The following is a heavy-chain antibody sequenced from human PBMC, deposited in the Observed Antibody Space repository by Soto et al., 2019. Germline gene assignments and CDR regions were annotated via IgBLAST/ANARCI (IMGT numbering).Heavy chain of an antibody. V-gene: IGHV1-69*13. CDR3: ARGKGYCSRTTCQGLMDV. J-gene: IGHJ6*02. D-gene: IGHD2-2*01. CDR1: GGTFSSYA. Sequence: GASVKVSCKASGGTFSSYAISWVRQAPGQGLEWIGGIIPIFGTANYAQKFQGRVTITADESTSTAYMELSSLRSEDTAVYYCARGKGYCSRTTCQGLMDVSGQG. CDR2: IIPIFGTA.